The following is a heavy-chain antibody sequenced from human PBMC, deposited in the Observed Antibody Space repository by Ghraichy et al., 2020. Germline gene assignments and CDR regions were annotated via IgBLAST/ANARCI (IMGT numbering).Heavy chain of an antibody. CDR2: ISSSSTI. V-gene: IGHV3-48*02. CDR3: ARDELRAFDI. J-gene: IGHJ3*02. D-gene: IGHD1-7*01. Sequence: GGSLRLSCAASGFTFSSYSMNWVRQAPGKGLEWVSYISSSSTIYYADSVKGRFTISRDNAKNSLYLQMNSLRDEDTAVYYCARDELRAFDIWGQGTMVTVSS. CDR1: GFTFSSYS.